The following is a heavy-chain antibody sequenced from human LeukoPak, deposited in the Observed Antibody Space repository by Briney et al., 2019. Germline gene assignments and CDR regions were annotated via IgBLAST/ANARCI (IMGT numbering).Heavy chain of an antibody. V-gene: IGHV3-9*01. CDR1: GFTFDDYA. CDR3: AKGGPPDAFDI. D-gene: IGHD3-16*01. J-gene: IGHJ3*02. CDR2: ISWNSGSI. Sequence: GRSLRLSCAASGFTFDDYAMHWVRQAPGKGLEWVSGISWNSGSIGYADSVKGRFTISRDNAKNSLYLQMNSLRAEDTALYYCAKGGPPDAFDIWGQGTMVTVSS.